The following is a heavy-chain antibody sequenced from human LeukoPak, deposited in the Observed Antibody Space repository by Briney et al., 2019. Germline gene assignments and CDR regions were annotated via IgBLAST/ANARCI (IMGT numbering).Heavy chain of an antibody. J-gene: IGHJ4*02. CDR1: GGSFSGYY. D-gene: IGHD5-18*01. V-gene: IGHV4-34*01. CDR2: INHSGST. Sequence: PSETLSLTCAVYGGSFSGYYWSWIRQPPGKGLEWIGEINHSGSTNYNPSLKSRVTISVDTSKNQFSLKLSSVTAADTAVYYCAREAADTAMVTRYYFDYWGQGTLVTVSS. CDR3: AREAADTAMVTRYYFDY.